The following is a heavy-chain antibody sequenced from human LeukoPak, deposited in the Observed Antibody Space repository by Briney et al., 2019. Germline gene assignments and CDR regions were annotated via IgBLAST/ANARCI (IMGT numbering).Heavy chain of an antibody. CDR3: TREEGGTTVDY. J-gene: IGHJ4*02. Sequence: SETLSLTCTVSGYSISSGYFWGWIRPPPGKGLEWIGSISHSGTTYYNPSLKSRITISQDTSKNQFSLKVNSVTAADTAAYYCTREEGGTTVDYWGQGTLVTVSS. CDR2: ISHSGTT. V-gene: IGHV4-38-2*02. D-gene: IGHD1-1*01. CDR1: GYSISSGYF.